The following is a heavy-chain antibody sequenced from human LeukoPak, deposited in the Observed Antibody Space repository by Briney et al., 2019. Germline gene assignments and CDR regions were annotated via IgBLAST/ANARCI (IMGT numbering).Heavy chain of an antibody. V-gene: IGHV4-59*08. CDR1: GGSFSGYY. Sequence: SETLSLTCAVYGGSFSGYYWSWIRQPPGKGLEWIGYIYYSGSTNYNPSLKSRVTISVDTSKNQFSLKLSSVTAADTAVYYCARPLTAGGFDLWGRGTLVTVSS. CDR3: ARPLTAGGFDL. CDR2: IYYSGST. J-gene: IGHJ2*01.